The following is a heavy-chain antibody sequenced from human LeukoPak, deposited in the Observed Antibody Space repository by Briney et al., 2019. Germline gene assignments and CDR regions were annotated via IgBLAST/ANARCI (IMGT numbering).Heavy chain of an antibody. J-gene: IGHJ3*02. CDR1: GYTFTSYA. D-gene: IGHD2/OR15-2a*01. V-gene: IGHV1-3*01. CDR3: ARPLWPALDAFDI. CDR2: INAGNGNT. Sequence: ASVKVSCKASGYTFTSYAMHWVRQAPGQRLEWMGWINAGNGNTKYSQKFQGRVTITRDTSASTAYMELSSLRSEDTAVYYCARPLWPALDAFDIWGQGTMVTVSS.